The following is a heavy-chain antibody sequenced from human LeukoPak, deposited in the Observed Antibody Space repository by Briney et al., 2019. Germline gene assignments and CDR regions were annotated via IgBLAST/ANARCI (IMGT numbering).Heavy chain of an antibody. CDR3: ASLTNTTGYIPWYFDL. J-gene: IGHJ2*01. Sequence: PSETLSLTCTVPGGSISSSSYYWGWIRQPPGKGLEWIGSIYYSGSTYYNPSLKSRVTISVDTSKNQFSLKLSSVTAADTAVYYCASLTNTTGYIPWYFDLWGRGTLVTVSS. CDR1: GGSISSSSYY. CDR2: IYYSGST. V-gene: IGHV4-39*07. D-gene: IGHD3-9*01.